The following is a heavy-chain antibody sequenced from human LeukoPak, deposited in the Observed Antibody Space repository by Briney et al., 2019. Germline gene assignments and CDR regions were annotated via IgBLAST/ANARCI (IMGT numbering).Heavy chain of an antibody. Sequence: GGSLRLSCAASGFTFSSYGMHWVRQAPGKGLEWVTFISYDGNNRKYADSMAGRFTISRDNSKITLYLEMNSVRPEDTALYYCVRKIGSPPSPGHFDYWGQGTLVAVSS. CDR2: ISYDGNNR. CDR1: GFTFSSYG. D-gene: IGHD1-26*01. J-gene: IGHJ4*02. CDR3: VRKIGSPPSPGHFDY. V-gene: IGHV3-30*03.